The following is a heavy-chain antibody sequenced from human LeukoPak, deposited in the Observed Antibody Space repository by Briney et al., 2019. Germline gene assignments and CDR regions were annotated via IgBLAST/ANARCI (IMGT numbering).Heavy chain of an antibody. D-gene: IGHD1-20*01. J-gene: IGHJ4*02. Sequence: GGSLRLSCAASGFAFSSYGMNWVRQAPGKELEWVSSISNGAHSTNYADSVRGRFTISRDNSKNTLYMQMHSLRAEDTAFYYCAKDMYNWNDGRYFDSWGQGTLVTVSS. CDR2: ISNGAHST. V-gene: IGHV3-23*01. CDR3: AKDMYNWNDGRYFDS. CDR1: GFAFSSYG.